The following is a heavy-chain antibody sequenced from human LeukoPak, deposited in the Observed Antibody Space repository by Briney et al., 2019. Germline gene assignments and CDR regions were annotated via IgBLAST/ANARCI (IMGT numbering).Heavy chain of an antibody. CDR3: ARRLWSGPFDY. D-gene: IGHD3-3*01. J-gene: IGHJ4*02. CDR1: GGSLSSDY. CDR2: IYSSGSP. V-gene: IGHV4-4*09. Sequence: PSETLSLTCTVSGGSLSSDYWSWLRQPPGKGLEWIGFIYSSGSPTYNPSLESRVTMSVDTSKNQFSLKLTSVTATDSAVYYCARRLWSGPFDYWGQGTLVTVSS.